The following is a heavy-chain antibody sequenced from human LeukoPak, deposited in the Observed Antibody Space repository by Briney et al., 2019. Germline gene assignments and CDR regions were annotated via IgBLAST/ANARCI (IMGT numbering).Heavy chain of an antibody. CDR3: TRRFGVNSWWFDP. CDR1: GFTFSGSA. CDR2: IRSKANNYAT. J-gene: IGHJ5*02. Sequence: PGGSLKLSCAGSGFTFSGSAMHWVRQASGKELEWVGRIRSKANNYATAYAASVKGRFTISRDDSKNTAYLQMNSLRTEDTAVYYCTRRFGVNSWWFDPWGQGTLVTVSS. D-gene: IGHD4-23*01. V-gene: IGHV3-73*01.